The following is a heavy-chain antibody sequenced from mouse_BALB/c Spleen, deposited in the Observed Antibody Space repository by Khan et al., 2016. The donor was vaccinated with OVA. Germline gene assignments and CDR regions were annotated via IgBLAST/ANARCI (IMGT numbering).Heavy chain of an antibody. CDR2: IIPSTDYT. CDR3: AKEGAYYRSDGWFAY. CDR1: GYTFTTYT. V-gene: IGHV1-4*01. J-gene: IGHJ3*01. D-gene: IGHD2-14*01. Sequence: QIQLVQSGVELARPGASVKMSCKASGYTFTTYTIHWVKQRPGQGLEWIGYIIPSTDYTTYNQKFKDKATLTADKSSSTAYMQLSSLTSDDSAVYYCAKEGAYYRSDGWFAYWGQGTLVTVSA.